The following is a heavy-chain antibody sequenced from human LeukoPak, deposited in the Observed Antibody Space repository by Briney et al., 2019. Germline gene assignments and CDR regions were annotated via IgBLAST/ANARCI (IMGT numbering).Heavy chain of an antibody. V-gene: IGHV3-23*01. D-gene: IGHD2-15*01. CDR3: AELGYCSGGSCYEYYFDY. CDR2: LSGSGVST. J-gene: IGHJ4*02. CDR1: GFTFSSYA. Sequence: GGSLRLSCAASGFTFSSYAMSWVRQAPGRGLEWGSALSGSGVSTYYAGSVKGRFTISRDNSKNTLYLQMNSLRAEDTAVYYCAELGYCSGGSCYEYYFDYWGQGTLVTVSS.